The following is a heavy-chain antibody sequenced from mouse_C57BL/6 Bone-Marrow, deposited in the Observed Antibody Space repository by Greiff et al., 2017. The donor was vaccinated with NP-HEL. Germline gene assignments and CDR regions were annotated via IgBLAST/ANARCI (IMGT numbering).Heavy chain of an antibody. CDR3: ASYYYGSSPDY. D-gene: IGHD1-1*01. J-gene: IGHJ2*01. CDR2: IYPGSGST. CDR1: GYTFTSYW. V-gene: IGHV1-55*01. Sequence: QVQLKQPGAELVKPGASVKMSCKASGYTFTSYWITWVKQRPGQGLEWIGDIYPGSGSTNYNEKFKSKATLTVDTSSSTAYMQLSSLTSEDSACYYCASYYYGSSPDYRGQGTTLTVSS.